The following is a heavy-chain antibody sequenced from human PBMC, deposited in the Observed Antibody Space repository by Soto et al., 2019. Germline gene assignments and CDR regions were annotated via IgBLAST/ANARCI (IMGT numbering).Heavy chain of an antibody. V-gene: IGHV3-30*18. J-gene: IGHJ6*02. CDR2: ISYDGSNK. CDR1: GFTFSSYG. Sequence: QVQLVESGGGVVQPGRSLRLSCAASGFTFSSYGMHWVRQAPGKGLEWVAVISYDGSNKYYADSVKGRFTISRDNSKNTLYLQMNSLRAEDTAVYYCAKALRFFEWLLMDYYYYGMDVWGQGTTVTVAS. CDR3: AKALRFFEWLLMDYYYYGMDV. D-gene: IGHD3-3*01.